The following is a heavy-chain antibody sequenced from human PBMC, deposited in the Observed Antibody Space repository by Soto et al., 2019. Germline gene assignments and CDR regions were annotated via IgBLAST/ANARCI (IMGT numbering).Heavy chain of an antibody. D-gene: IGHD6-6*01. CDR1: GYTFTSYG. CDR2: ISAYNGNT. V-gene: IGHV1-18*01. J-gene: IGHJ6*02. Sequence: ASVKVSCKASGYTFTSYGISWVRQAPGQGLEWMGWISAYNGNTNYAQKLQGRVTMTTDTSTSTAYMELRSLRSDDTAVYYCAAIAARLVATTYYGMDVWGQGTTVTVSS. CDR3: AAIAARLVATTYYGMDV.